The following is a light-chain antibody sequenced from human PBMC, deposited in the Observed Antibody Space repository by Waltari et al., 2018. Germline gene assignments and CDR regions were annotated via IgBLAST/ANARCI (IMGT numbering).Light chain of an antibody. V-gene: IGKV3-15*01. Sequence: EIVMTQSPDTLSVSPGERATLSCSASESVSSNLAWYQQKPGQAPRLLSLGASTRATGIPARFSGSGSGTEFTLTISSLQSEDLAIYYCQQYTDWPPTWTFGQGTKVEI. CDR3: QQYTDWPPTWT. CDR2: GAS. CDR1: ESVSSN. J-gene: IGKJ1*01.